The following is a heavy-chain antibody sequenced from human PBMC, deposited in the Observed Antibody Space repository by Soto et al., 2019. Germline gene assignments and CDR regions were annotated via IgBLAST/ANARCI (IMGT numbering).Heavy chain of an antibody. J-gene: IGHJ5*01. D-gene: IGHD6-19*01. CDR2: LFSCASS. Sequence: LRLSCAASGFTFSSGYMAWVRQAPGKGLEWISVLFSCASSYYADSVKGRFTISRDNSKNTLSLEMSSPRVEDTAVYFCARDTYSSGWYDSWCQGTLVTVSS. CDR3: ARDTYSSGWYDS. CDR1: GFTFSSGY. V-gene: IGHV3-53*05.